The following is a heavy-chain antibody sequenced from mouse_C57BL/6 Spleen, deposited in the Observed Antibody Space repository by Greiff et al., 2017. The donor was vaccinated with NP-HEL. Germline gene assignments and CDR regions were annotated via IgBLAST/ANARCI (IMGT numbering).Heavy chain of an antibody. J-gene: IGHJ2*01. D-gene: IGHD1-1*01. CDR3: ARSPFITTVVSLYFDY. Sequence: QVQLQQSGAELVKPGASVKLSCKASGYTFTSYWMHWVKQRPGQGLEWIGMIHPNSGSTNYNEKFKSKATLTVDKSSSTAYMQLSSLTSEDSAVYYCARSPFITTVVSLYFDYWGQGTTLTVSS. CDR2: IHPNSGST. V-gene: IGHV1-64*01. CDR1: GYTFTSYW.